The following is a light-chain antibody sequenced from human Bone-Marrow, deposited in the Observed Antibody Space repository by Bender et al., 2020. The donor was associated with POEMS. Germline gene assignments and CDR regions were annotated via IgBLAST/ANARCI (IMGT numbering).Light chain of an antibody. Sequence: SYELTQPSSVSVSPGQTARITCSGDLLAKRYARWFQQKPGQAPVLVVYDDSDRPSGIPERFSGSNSGNTATLTISRVEAGDEADYYCQVWDSSSDRGVFGGGTKLTVL. CDR3: QVWDSSSDRGV. V-gene: IGLV3-21*02. J-gene: IGLJ2*01. CDR1: LLAKRY. CDR2: DDS.